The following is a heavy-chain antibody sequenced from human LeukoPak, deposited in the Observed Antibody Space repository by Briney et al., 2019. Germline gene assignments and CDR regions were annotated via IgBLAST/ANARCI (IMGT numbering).Heavy chain of an antibody. Sequence: GGSLRLSCAASGFTFNTYAMRWVRQAPGKGLECVSAVSGSGGTTYYADSVKGRFTISRDNSRNTLYLQMNSLRAEDTAVYYCARGTLAGYFLGFWGQGSLVTVSS. CDR1: GFTFNTYA. CDR2: VSGSGGTT. V-gene: IGHV3-23*01. J-gene: IGHJ4*02. CDR3: ARGTLAGYFLGF. D-gene: IGHD3-9*01.